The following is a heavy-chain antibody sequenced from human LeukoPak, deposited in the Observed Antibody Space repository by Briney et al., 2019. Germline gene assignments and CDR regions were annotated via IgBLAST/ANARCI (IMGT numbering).Heavy chain of an antibody. V-gene: IGHV4-34*01. J-gene: IGHJ4*02. CDR1: GESFSRYY. Sequence: SETLSLTCAVYGESFSRYYWSWIRQPPGKGLEWIGEINHSGSTNYNPSLKSRVTISVDTCKNQFSLKMSSVNGAETAVYYCARDPNSGYYFDYWGQGTLVTVSS. D-gene: IGHD3-10*01. CDR3: ARDPNSGYYFDY. CDR2: INHSGST.